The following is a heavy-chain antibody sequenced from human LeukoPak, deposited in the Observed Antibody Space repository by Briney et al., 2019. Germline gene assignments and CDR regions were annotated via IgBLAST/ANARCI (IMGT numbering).Heavy chain of an antibody. CDR1: GFTFSSYG. J-gene: IGHJ4*02. Sequence: GGSLRLSCAASGFTFSSYGMHWVRQAPGKGLEWVAVISYDGSNKYYADSVKGRFTISRDNSKNTLYLQMNSLRAEDTAVYYCAKRGYGSGNPLYYFEYWGQGTLVTVSS. D-gene: IGHD3-10*01. V-gene: IGHV3-30*18. CDR3: AKRGYGSGNPLYYFEY. CDR2: ISYDGSNK.